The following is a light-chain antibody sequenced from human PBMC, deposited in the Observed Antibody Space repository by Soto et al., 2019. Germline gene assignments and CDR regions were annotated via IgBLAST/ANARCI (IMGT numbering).Light chain of an antibody. V-gene: IGKV3-15*01. Sequence: EIVMTQSPATLSVSPGERATLSCRASQSVSRNLAWYQQRPGRAPRLLIYDASTRATDIPARFSGSGSGTEFTLTISSLQYEDFAVYYCQQYNNWPLCTFGQGTKLEIK. CDR3: QQYNNWPLCT. J-gene: IGKJ2*02. CDR2: DAS. CDR1: QSVSRN.